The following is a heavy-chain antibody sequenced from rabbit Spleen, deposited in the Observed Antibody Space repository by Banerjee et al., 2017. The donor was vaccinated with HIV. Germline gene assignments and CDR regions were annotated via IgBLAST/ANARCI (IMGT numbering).Heavy chain of an antibody. CDR1: GFSFSNSYY. D-gene: IGHD1-1*01. CDR3: ARDTSSSFSSYGMDL. Sequence: QSLEESGGDLVKPGASLTLTCTASGFSFSNSYYMCWVRQAPGKGLEWIACIDAGSSGFTYFATWAKGRFTISKTSSTTVTLQMTRLTAADTATYFCARDTSSSFSSYGMDLWGPGTLVTVS. CDR2: IDAGSSGFT. V-gene: IGHV1S40*01. J-gene: IGHJ6*01.